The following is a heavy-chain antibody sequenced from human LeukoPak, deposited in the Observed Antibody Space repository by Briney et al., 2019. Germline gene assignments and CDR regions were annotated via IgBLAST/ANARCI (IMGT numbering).Heavy chain of an antibody. CDR3: ASTLAAAGWGGVDF. CDR1: GYTFTGYY. CDR2: INPNSGGT. J-gene: IGHJ4*01. Sequence: SVSVSCKASGYTFTGYYMHWVRRAPGQGLEWMGWINPNSGGTNYAQKFQSRVTMTRDTSISTAYMELSRLRSDDTAVYYCASTLAAAGWGGVDFWGQGTLVTVSS. D-gene: IGHD6-13*01. V-gene: IGHV1-2*02.